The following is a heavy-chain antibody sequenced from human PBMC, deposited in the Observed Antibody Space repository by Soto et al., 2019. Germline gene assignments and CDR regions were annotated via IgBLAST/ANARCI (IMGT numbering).Heavy chain of an antibody. J-gene: IGHJ4*02. CDR1: GGTISSYY. CDR2: IYYSGST. Sequence: PSETLSLTCTVSGGTISSYYWSWIRQPPGKGLEWIGYIYYSGSTNYNPSLKSRVTISVDTSKNQFSLKLSSVTAADPAVYYCGRAPVGDHFDYWAQGTLVTVS. V-gene: IGHV4-59*01. CDR3: GRAPVGDHFDY. D-gene: IGHD2-21*02.